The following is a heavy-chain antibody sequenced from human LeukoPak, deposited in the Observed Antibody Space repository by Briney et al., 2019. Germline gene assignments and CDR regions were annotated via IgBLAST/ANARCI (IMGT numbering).Heavy chain of an antibody. CDR2: IFYNGGNK. Sequence: PGGSLRLSCAASGFTFSHFGMHWIRRAPGKGLEWVAVIFYNGGNKYYGDSVKGRFTISRDNSKNTHDLQMNSLRAEDTGVYYCARDRGGTYTVGGAFDVWGQGILVTVSS. V-gene: IGHV3-33*01. CDR1: GFTFSHFG. D-gene: IGHD1-26*01. J-gene: IGHJ3*01. CDR3: ARDRGGTYTVGGAFDV.